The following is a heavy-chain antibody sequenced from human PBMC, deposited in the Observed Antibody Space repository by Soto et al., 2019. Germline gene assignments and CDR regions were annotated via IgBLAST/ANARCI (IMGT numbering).Heavy chain of an antibody. CDR2: IRSKANDYAT. CDR1: GFTFSGST. V-gene: IGHV3-73*02. CDR3: TGGYCTGGTCYSGYFQH. Sequence: EVQLVQSGGGLVQPGGSLKLSCAASGFTFSGSTVHWVRQASGEGLQWVGRIRSKANDYATTYIASVKGRFTISRDDSRNTAYLQMCERRAEDTAVYYCTGGYCTGGTCYSGYFQHWGQGALVTVFS. J-gene: IGHJ1*01. D-gene: IGHD2-15*01.